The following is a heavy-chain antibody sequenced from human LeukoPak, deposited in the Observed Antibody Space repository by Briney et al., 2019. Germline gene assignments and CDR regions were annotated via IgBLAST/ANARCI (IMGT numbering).Heavy chain of an antibody. V-gene: IGHV4-39*01. D-gene: IGHD4-23*01. CDR3: ARRSLDYGGNSGWFDP. J-gene: IGHJ5*02. Sequence: SETLSLTCTVSGGSISSYYWNWIRQPPGKGLEWIGSIYYSGSTYYNPSLKSRVTISVDTSKNQFSLKLSSVTAADTAVYYCARRSLDYGGNSGWFDPWGQGTLVTVSS. CDR2: IYYSGST. CDR1: GGSISSYY.